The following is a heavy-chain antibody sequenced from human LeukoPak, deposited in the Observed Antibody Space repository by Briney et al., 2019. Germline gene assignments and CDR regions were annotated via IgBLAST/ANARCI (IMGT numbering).Heavy chain of an antibody. CDR2: VSYDGGAK. CDR3: ARSLGSGWIHLVEY. Sequence: GGSLRLSCAASGLTFNTYALHWVRQAPGKGLEWVAVVSYDGGAKYYADSVKGRFTISRDNSKNTVDLQMYSLRAEDSAVYYCARSLGSGWIHLVEYWGQGTLVTVS. V-gene: IGHV3-30*03. J-gene: IGHJ4*02. CDR1: GLTFNTYA. D-gene: IGHD6-19*01.